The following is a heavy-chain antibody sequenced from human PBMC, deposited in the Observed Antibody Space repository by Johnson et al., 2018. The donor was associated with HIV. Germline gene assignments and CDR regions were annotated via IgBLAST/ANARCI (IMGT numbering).Heavy chain of an antibody. CDR3: ARERVIQYGSEGFDI. J-gene: IGHJ3*02. Sequence: QVQLVESGGGVVQPGRSLRLSCAASGFTFSSYAMHWVRQAPGKGLEWVAVISYDGSNKYYTDSVKGRFTISRDNSKNTLYRQMNSLRAEDTAMYYCARERVIQYGSEGFDIWGQGTMVTVSS. V-gene: IGHV3-30*14. D-gene: IGHD1-1*01. CDR1: GFTFSSYA. CDR2: ISYDGSNK.